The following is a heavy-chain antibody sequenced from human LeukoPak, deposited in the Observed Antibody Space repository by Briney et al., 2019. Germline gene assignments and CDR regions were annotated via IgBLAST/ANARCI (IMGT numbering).Heavy chain of an antibody. D-gene: IGHD6-13*01. CDR3: ARIIAAAGTGSY. Sequence: SETLSLTCAVYGGSFSGYYWSWIRQPPGKGLEWIGEINHSGSTNYNPSLKSRVTISVDTSKNQFSLKLGSVTAADTAVYYCARIIAAAGTGSYWGQGTLVTVSS. CDR1: GGSFSGYY. V-gene: IGHV4-34*01. CDR2: INHSGST. J-gene: IGHJ4*02.